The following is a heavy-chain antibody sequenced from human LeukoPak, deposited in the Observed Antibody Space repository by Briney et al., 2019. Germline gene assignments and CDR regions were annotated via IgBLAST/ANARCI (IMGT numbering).Heavy chain of an antibody. CDR1: GDTFTSYG. CDR2: ISAYNVNT. V-gene: IGHV1-18*01. D-gene: IGHD4-11*01. Sequence: ASVKVSCKASGDTFTSYGISWGRQALGQGLEWRGWISAYNVNTNDAQKLQGRVTMTTDTSTTTAYMELRSLRSDDTAVYYCARVPVSGPGARFDYWGQGTLVTVSS. J-gene: IGHJ4*02. CDR3: ARVPVSGPGARFDY.